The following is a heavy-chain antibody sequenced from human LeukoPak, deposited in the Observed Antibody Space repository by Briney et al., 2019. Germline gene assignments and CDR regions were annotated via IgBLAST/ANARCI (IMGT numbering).Heavy chain of an antibody. V-gene: IGHV3-23*01. D-gene: IGHD3-10*01. CDR3: AKSIRGLLWFGEPAFDAFDI. J-gene: IGHJ3*02. CDR2: ISGSGGST. CDR1: GFTFSSYA. Sequence: PGGSLRPSCAASGFTFSSYAMSWVRQAPGKGLEWVSAISGSGGSTYYADSVKGRFTISRDNSKNTLYLQMNSLRAEDTAVYYCAKSIRGLLWFGEPAFDAFDIWGQGTMVTVSS.